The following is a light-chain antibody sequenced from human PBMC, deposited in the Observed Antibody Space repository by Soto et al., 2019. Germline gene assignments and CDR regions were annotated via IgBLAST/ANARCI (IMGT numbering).Light chain of an antibody. V-gene: IGKV3-20*01. CDR3: HQYDSTPLI. J-gene: IGKJ4*01. CDR2: GAS. Sequence: EIVLTQSPGTLSLSPGERATLSCRASQSVSSSYLAWYQQKPGQAPRLLIYGASSRATGIPDRFRGSGSGTDFTLSTSRLEPEDFAVYYCHQYDSTPLIFRGGTNVEIK. CDR1: QSVSSSY.